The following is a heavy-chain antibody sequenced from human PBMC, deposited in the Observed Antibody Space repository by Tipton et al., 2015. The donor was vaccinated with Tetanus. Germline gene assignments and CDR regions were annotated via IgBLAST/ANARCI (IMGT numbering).Heavy chain of an antibody. J-gene: IGHJ3*01. CDR3: ARGRGRGAFDL. V-gene: IGHV3-33*08. D-gene: IGHD2-15*01. CDR2: TSADGINK. CDR1: GFIFSRYG. Sequence: SLRLSCVASGFIFSRYGMHWVRQAPGKGLEWVAVTSADGINKYYADSVKGRVTISRDNSKESLFLEMNSLRAEDTAVYYCARGRGRGAFDLWGQGTMVTVSS.